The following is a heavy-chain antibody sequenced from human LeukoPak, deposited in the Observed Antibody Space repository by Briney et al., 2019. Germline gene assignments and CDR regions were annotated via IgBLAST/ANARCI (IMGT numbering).Heavy chain of an antibody. D-gene: IGHD3-9*01. V-gene: IGHV4-30-2*01. CDR3: AKGRKDFDTNLGPFDS. CDR1: GGSISSGGYY. J-gene: IGHJ4*02. Sequence: PSQTLSLTCTVSGGSISSGGYYWSWIRQPPGKGLEWIGYIYHSGSTYYNPSLKSRVTISVDRSKNQFSLKLSSVTAADTAVYYCAKGRKDFDTNLGPFDSWGQGILVTVSS. CDR2: IYHSGST.